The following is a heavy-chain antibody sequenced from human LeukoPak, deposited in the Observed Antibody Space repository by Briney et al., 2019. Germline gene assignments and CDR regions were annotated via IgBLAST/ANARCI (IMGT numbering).Heavy chain of an antibody. CDR2: INPDSGGT. J-gene: IGHJ4*02. CDR3: ARDPGLMVYSISSTAYYFDY. D-gene: IGHD2-8*01. Sequence: ASVKVSFKASGYTFTISYLHWVRQAPGQGLEWMGRINPDSGGTNNAHKFQGRVTMTRETSISTAYMELGPLRSDDTAMYFCARDPGLMVYSISSTAYYFDYWGQGTLGTVSP. V-gene: IGHV1-2*02. CDR1: GYTFTISY.